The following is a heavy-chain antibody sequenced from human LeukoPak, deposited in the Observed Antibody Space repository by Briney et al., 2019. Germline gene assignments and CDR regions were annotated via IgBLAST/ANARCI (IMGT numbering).Heavy chain of an antibody. D-gene: IGHD3-22*01. CDR3: ARHSSSGYSPGRYYYYGMDV. J-gene: IGHJ6*02. CDR1: GGSISSYY. CDR2: IYYSGST. Sequence: SETLSLTCTVSGGSISSYYWSWIRQPPGKGLEWIGYIYYSGSTNYNPSLKSRVTISVGTSKNQFSLKLSSVTAADTAVYYCARHSSSGYSPGRYYYYGMDVWGQGTTVTVSS. V-gene: IGHV4-59*08.